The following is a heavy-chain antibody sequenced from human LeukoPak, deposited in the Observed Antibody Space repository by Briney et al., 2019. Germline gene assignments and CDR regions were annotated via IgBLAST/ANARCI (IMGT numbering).Heavy chain of an antibody. Sequence: ASVKVSCKASGYTFTDYYMHWVRQAPGQGLEWMGWVNPNSGGTNYAQKFQGRVTMTRDTSISTAYMELSRLRSDDTAVYYCAKGRDSWSNKIDYWGQGTLVTVSS. V-gene: IGHV1-2*02. CDR3: AKGRDSWSNKIDY. D-gene: IGHD3-3*01. J-gene: IGHJ4*02. CDR2: VNPNSGGT. CDR1: GYTFTDYY.